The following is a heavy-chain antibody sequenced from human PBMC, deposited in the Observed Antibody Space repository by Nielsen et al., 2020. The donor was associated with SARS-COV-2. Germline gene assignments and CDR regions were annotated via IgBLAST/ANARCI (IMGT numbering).Heavy chain of an antibody. CDR2: IWYDGSNK. Sequence: GESLKISCAASGFTFSSYGMHWVRQAPGKGLEWVAVIWYDGSNKYYADSVKGRFTISRDNSKNTLYLQMNSLRAEDTAVYYCARDSIGDNWYFDLWGRGTPVTVSS. J-gene: IGHJ2*01. D-gene: IGHD3-10*01. CDR1: GFTFSSYG. V-gene: IGHV3-33*01. CDR3: ARDSIGDNWYFDL.